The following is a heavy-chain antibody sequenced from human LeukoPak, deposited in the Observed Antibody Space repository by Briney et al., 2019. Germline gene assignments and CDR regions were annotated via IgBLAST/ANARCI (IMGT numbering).Heavy chain of an antibody. J-gene: IGHJ5*02. CDR2: IYYSGST. V-gene: IGHV4-61*08. Sequence: PSETLSLTCTVSGGSISSGGYYWSWIRQHPGKGLEWIGYIYYSGSTNYNPSLKSRVSISLDTSRNQFSLKLKFVTAADTAVYYCARAELAPSWFDPWGQGTLVTVSS. D-gene: IGHD6-13*01. CDR3: ARAELAPSWFDP. CDR1: GGSISSGGYY.